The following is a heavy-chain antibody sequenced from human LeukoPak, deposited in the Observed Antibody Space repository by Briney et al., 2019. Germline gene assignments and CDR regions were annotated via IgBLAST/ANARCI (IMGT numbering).Heavy chain of an antibody. D-gene: IGHD6-13*01. CDR3: ARGCAAANAGFFFDY. CDR2: ISAYNGNT. Sequence: GASVKVSCKASGYTFTSYGISWVRQAPGQGLEWMGWISAYNGNTNYAQKLQGRVTMTTDTSTSTAYMELRSLRSDDTAVYYCARGCAAANAGFFFDYWGQGTLVTVSS. J-gene: IGHJ4*02. V-gene: IGHV1-18*01. CDR1: GYTFTSYG.